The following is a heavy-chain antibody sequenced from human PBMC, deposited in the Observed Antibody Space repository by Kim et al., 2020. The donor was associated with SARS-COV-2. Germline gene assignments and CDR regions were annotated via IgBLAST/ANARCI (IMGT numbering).Heavy chain of an antibody. V-gene: IGHV4-31*03. D-gene: IGHD6-6*01. CDR1: GGSISSGGYY. J-gene: IGHJ3*02. Sequence: SETLSLTCTVSGGSISSGGYYWSWIRQHPGKGLEWIGYIYYSGSTYYNPSLKSRVTISVDTSKNQFSLKLSSVTAADTAVYYCAREYSSSRHAFDIWGQGTMVTVSS. CDR3: AREYSSSRHAFDI. CDR2: IYYSGST.